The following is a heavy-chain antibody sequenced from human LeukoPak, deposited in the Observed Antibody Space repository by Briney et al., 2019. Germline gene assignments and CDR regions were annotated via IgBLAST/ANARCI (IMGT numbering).Heavy chain of an antibody. CDR2: ISAYNGNT. J-gene: IGHJ4*02. V-gene: IGHV1-18*01. D-gene: IGHD3-22*01. CDR1: GGTFSSYA. Sequence: ASVKVSCKASGGTFSSYAISWVRQAPGQGLEWMGWISAYNGNTNYAQKLQGRVTMTTDTSTSTAYMELRSLRSDDTAVYYCARDGPYYYDSSGKNTFDYWGQGTLVTVSS. CDR3: ARDGPYYYDSSGKNTFDY.